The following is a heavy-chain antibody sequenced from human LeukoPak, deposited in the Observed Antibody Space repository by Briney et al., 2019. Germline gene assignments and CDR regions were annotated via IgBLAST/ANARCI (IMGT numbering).Heavy chain of an antibody. J-gene: IGHJ4*02. D-gene: IGHD3-22*01. CDR2: ISSSSYI. CDR1: GFTFSSYS. CDR3: ARDRGPYYDSSGQSDY. V-gene: IGHV3-21*01. Sequence: GGSVRLSCAGSGFTFSSYSMNWVRQAPGKGLEWVSSISSSSYIYYADSVKGRFTISRGNAKNSRYLQMNSLRAEDTAVYYCARDRGPYYDSSGQSDYWGQGTLVTVSS.